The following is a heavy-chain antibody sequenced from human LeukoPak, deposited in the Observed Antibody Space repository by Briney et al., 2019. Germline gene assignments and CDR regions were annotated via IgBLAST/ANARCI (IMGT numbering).Heavy chain of an antibody. J-gene: IGHJ6*03. CDR2: IYPGDSDT. CDR1: GYSFSNYW. Sequence: GESLKISCKGSGYSFSNYWIGWVRQMPGKGLEWMGIIYPGDSDTRYSPSFEGQVTISADKSISTAYLQWSSLKASDTAMYYCARVPDYYMDVWGKGTTVTVSS. D-gene: IGHD1-14*01. CDR3: ARVPDYYMDV. V-gene: IGHV5-51*01.